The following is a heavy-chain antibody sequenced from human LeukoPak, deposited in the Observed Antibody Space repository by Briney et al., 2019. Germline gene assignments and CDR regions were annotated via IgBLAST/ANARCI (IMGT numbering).Heavy chain of an antibody. V-gene: IGHV4-59*08. CDR2: IYYSGST. D-gene: IGHD5-24*01. CDR3: ARQDGYNSLNFDY. J-gene: IGHJ4*02. CDR1: GGSISSYY. Sequence: KPSETLSLTCTVSGGSISSYYWSWIRQPPGKGLEWIGYIYYSGSTNYNPSLKSRVTISVDTSKNQFSLKLSSVTAADTAVYYCARQDGYNSLNFDYWGQGTLVTVSS.